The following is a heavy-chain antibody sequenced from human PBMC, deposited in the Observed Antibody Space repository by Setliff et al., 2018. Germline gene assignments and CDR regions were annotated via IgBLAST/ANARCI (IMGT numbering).Heavy chain of an antibody. J-gene: IGHJ4*02. D-gene: IGHD3-3*01. V-gene: IGHV4-59*01. Sequence: KSSETLSLTCAVSGGAIRSDYWSWIRQPPGRGLEWVGYIAYNGVTNYNPSLKNRLTISLDTPKNQIVLKLTSVTAADTGVYYCARLNFWSGFWYFTLWGQGTPVTVSS. CDR2: IAYNGVT. CDR1: GGAIRSDY. CDR3: ARLNFWSGFWYFTL.